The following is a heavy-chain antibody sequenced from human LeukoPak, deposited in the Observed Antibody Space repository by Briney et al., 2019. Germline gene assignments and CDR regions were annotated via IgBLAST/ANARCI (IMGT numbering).Heavy chain of an antibody. CDR3: AKDVTYYYDSSGYYYVY. CDR1: GFTFSSYA. J-gene: IGHJ4*02. Sequence: PGGSLRLSCAASGFTFSSYAMSWVRQAPGKGLEWVSAISGSGGSTYYADSVKGRFTISRDNSKNTLYLQMNSLRAEDTAVYYCAKDVTYYYDSSGYYYVYWGQGTLVTVSS. V-gene: IGHV3-23*01. D-gene: IGHD3-22*01. CDR2: ISGSGGST.